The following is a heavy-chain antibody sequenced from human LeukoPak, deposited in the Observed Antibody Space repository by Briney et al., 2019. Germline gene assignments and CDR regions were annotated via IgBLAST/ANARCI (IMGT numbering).Heavy chain of an antibody. Sequence: SGGSLRLSCEGSGFTFRSYAMHWVRQAPGKGLEWVAVISFDGNNKSYADSVKGRFTISRDSSKSTLYLQMNSLRAEDTAVYFCARGTPSPRYYYYGMDVWGQGTTVTVSS. V-gene: IGHV3-30-3*01. CDR3: ARGTPSPRYYYYGMDV. D-gene: IGHD1-14*01. CDR1: GFTFRSYA. CDR2: ISFDGNNK. J-gene: IGHJ6*02.